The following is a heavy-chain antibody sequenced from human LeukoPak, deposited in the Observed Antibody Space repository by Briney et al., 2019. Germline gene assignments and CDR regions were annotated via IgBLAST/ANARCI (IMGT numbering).Heavy chain of an antibody. D-gene: IGHD3-3*01. CDR3: ARDLRVLEWLPLGAFDI. V-gene: IGHV1-69*13. CDR2: IIPIFGTA. Sequence: ASVKVSCTASGGTFSSYAISWVRQAPGQGLEWIGGIIPIFGTANYAQTFQGRVRISADEYKSTVYMELSSLRPEDTGVYYCARDLRVLEWLPLGAFDIWGQGTMVTVSS. CDR1: GGTFSSYA. J-gene: IGHJ3*02.